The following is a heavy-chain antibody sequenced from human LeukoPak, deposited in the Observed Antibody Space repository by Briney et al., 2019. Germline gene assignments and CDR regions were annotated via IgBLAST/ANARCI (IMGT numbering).Heavy chain of an antibody. D-gene: IGHD7-27*01. CDR1: GFTFDDYA. CDR3: AKSTRPNWGLRNAFDI. Sequence: PGRSLRLSCAASGFTFDDYAMHWVRQAPGKGLEGVSGISWNRGSIVYADSVKGRFTISRDNAKNSLYLQMNSLRAEDMALYYCAKSTRPNWGLRNAFDIWGQGTMVTVSS. CDR2: ISWNRGSI. V-gene: IGHV3-9*03. J-gene: IGHJ3*02.